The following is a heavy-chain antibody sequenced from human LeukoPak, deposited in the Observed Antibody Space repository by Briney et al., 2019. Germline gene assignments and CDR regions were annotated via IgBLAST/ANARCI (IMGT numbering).Heavy chain of an antibody. CDR2: ISGSGGST. J-gene: IGHJ4*02. CDR3: AKVGGGWFYYFDY. D-gene: IGHD1-26*01. Sequence: GGSLRLSCAASGFTFSSYAMSWVRQAPGKGLEWVSAISGSGGSTYYADSVKGRFTTSRDNSKNTLYLQMNSLRAEDTAVYYCAKVGGGWFYYFDYWGQGTLVTVSS. V-gene: IGHV3-23*01. CDR1: GFTFSSYA.